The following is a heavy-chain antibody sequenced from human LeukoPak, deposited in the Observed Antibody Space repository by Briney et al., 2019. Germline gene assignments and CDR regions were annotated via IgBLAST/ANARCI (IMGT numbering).Heavy chain of an antibody. Sequence: PGGSLRLSCAASGFTFSSYSMNWVRQAPGKGLEWVSSISSSSSYIYYADSVKGRFTISRDNAKNSLYLQMNSLRAEDTAVYYCARVECSGGSCYSVSGWGQGTLVTVSS. J-gene: IGHJ4*02. CDR1: GFTFSSYS. CDR3: ARVECSGGSCYSVSG. CDR2: ISSSSSYI. D-gene: IGHD2-15*01. V-gene: IGHV3-21*01.